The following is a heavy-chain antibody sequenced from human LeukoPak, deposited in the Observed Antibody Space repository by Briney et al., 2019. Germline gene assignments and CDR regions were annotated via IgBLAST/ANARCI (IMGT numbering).Heavy chain of an antibody. CDR2: IYPGDSDT. Sequence: GEPLKISCKASGYSFTTYWIGWVRQMPGKGLEWMGIIYPGDSDTRYSPSFQGQVTISVDKSISTAYLQWTSLKGSDTAMYYCARRPAGRNYYFDYWGQGALVTVSS. J-gene: IGHJ4*02. CDR3: ARRPAGRNYYFDY. D-gene: IGHD2-2*01. CDR1: GYSFTTYW. V-gene: IGHV5-51*01.